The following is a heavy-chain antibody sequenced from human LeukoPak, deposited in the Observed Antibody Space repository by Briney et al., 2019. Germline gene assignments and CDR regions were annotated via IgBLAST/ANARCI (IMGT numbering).Heavy chain of an antibody. J-gene: IGHJ3*02. Sequence: PGGSLRLSCAASRFSFSSYGMSWVRQAPGKGLEWVSGISGSGGATFYADSVKGRFTISRDNSKNTLYLQMNSLRAEDTAVYYCAKAKPLSPLYCSSTDCYIDAFDIWGQGTMVTVSS. CDR1: RFSFSSYG. CDR3: AKAKPLSPLYCSSTDCYIDAFDI. V-gene: IGHV3-23*01. D-gene: IGHD2-2*02. CDR2: ISGSGGAT.